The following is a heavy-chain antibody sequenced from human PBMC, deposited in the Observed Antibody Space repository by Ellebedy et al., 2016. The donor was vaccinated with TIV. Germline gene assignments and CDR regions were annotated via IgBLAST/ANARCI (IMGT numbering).Heavy chain of an antibody. CDR1: GYTFTGYY. D-gene: IGHD6-19*01. CDR2: INPNSGGT. V-gene: IGHV1-2*02. Sequence: ASVKVSXXASGYTFTGYYMHWVRQAPGQGLEWMGWINPNSGGTNYAQKFQGRVTMTRDTSISTAYMELSSLRSDDTAVYYCARASSGWYDYWGQGTLVTVSS. J-gene: IGHJ4*02. CDR3: ARASSGWYDY.